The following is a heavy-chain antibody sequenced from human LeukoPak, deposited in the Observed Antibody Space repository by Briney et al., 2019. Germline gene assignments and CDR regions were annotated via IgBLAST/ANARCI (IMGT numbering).Heavy chain of an antibody. CDR3: AKEMNDYVDYFYMDV. D-gene: IGHD4-17*01. CDR1: GFIFSDYG. V-gene: IGHV3-30*02. CDR2: IRYDGTKK. J-gene: IGHJ6*04. Sequence: PGGSLRLSCAVSGFIFSDYGFHWVRQAPGKGLDWVAFIRYDGTKKYCADSVKGRFTVSRDNSKNTLYLQMNSLRAEDTAVYYCAKEMNDYVDYFYMDVWGKGTTVTVSS.